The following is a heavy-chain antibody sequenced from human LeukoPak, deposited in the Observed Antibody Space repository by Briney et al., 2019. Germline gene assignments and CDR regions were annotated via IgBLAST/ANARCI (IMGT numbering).Heavy chain of an antibody. CDR2: IWYDGSNK. J-gene: IGHJ4*02. V-gene: IGHV3-33*01. Sequence: PGRSLRPSCAASGFTFSSYGMHWVRQAPGKGLEWVAVIWYDGSNKYYADPVKGRFTISRDNSKNTLYLQMNSLRAEDTAVYYCARVLGSSAPLPDYWGQGTLVTVSS. CDR3: ARVLGSSAPLPDY. CDR1: GFTFSSYG. D-gene: IGHD6-6*01.